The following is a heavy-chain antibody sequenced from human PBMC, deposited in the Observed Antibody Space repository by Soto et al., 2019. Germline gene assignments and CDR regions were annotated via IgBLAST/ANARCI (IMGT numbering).Heavy chain of an antibody. Sequence: SVKVSCKASGGTFSSYAISWVRQAPGQGLEWMGGIIPIFGTANYAQKFQGRVTITADESTSTAYMELSSLRSEDTAVYYCASPIGLRFLEWLRLGYGMDVWGQGTTVTVSS. D-gene: IGHD3-3*01. CDR3: ASPIGLRFLEWLRLGYGMDV. CDR2: IIPIFGTA. J-gene: IGHJ6*02. CDR1: GGTFSSYA. V-gene: IGHV1-69*13.